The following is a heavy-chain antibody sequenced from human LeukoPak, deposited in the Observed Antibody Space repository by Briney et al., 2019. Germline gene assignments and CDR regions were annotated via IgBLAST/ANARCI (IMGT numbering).Heavy chain of an antibody. CDR3: VARTVYSSSWYNMGY. CDR2: IYPGDSDT. J-gene: IGHJ4*02. D-gene: IGHD6-13*01. CDR1: GYSFTSYW. Sequence: GESLKISCKGSGYSFTSYWIGWVRQMPGKGLEWMGIIYPGDSDTRYSPSFQGQVTISADKSISTAYLQWSSLKASDTAMYYCVARTVYSSSWYNMGYRGQGTLVTVSS. V-gene: IGHV5-51*01.